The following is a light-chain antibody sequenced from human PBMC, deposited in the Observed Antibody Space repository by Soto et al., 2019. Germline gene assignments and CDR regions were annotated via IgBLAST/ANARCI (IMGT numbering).Light chain of an antibody. Sequence: EIVLMQSPGTLSLSPGERATLSCRASQTLRRTYIAWYQQKPGQAPRIIIFGASGRATGIPDRFSGSGSGTDFTLTISRLEPEDFAVYYCQQYGSLSCTFGQGTKVDIK. CDR1: QTLRRTY. CDR3: QQYGSLSCT. CDR2: GAS. J-gene: IGKJ1*01. V-gene: IGKV3-20*01.